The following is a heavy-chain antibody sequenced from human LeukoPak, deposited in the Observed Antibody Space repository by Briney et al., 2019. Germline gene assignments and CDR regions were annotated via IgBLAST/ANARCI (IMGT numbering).Heavy chain of an antibody. D-gene: IGHD4-17*01. V-gene: IGHV1-46*01. CDR2: INPSGGST. Sequence: ASVKVSCKASGYTFTSYYMHWVRQAPGQGLEWMGIINPSGGSTSYAQKLQGRVTMTTDTSTSTAYMEPRSLRSDDTAVYYCARGGDDYGDSPLDYWGQGTLVTVSS. CDR3: ARGGDDYGDSPLDY. J-gene: IGHJ4*02. CDR1: GYTFTSYY.